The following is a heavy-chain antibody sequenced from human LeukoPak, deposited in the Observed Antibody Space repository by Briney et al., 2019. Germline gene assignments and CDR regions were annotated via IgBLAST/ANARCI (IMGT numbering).Heavy chain of an antibody. CDR3: AREYSSGWYSNWFDP. Sequence: KPSETLSLTCTVSGGSISSYYWSWIRQPPGKGLEWTGYIYYSGSTNYNPSLKSRVIISVDTSKNQFSLKLSPVTAADTAVYYCAREYSSGWYSNWFDPWGQGTLVTVSS. D-gene: IGHD6-19*01. CDR2: IYYSGST. J-gene: IGHJ5*02. V-gene: IGHV4-59*01. CDR1: GGSISSYY.